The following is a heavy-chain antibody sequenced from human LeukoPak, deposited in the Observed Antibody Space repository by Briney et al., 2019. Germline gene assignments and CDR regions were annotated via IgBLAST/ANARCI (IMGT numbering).Heavy chain of an antibody. Sequence: SETLSLTCTVSGGSISSYYWSWIRQPPGKGLEWIGYIYYSGSTNYNPSLKSRVTISVDTSKNQFSLKLSSVTAADTAVYYCTRGDYYYYYYMDVWGKGTTVTVSS. CDR2: IYYSGST. V-gene: IGHV4-59*01. J-gene: IGHJ6*03. CDR1: GGSISSYY. CDR3: TRGDYYYYYYMDV.